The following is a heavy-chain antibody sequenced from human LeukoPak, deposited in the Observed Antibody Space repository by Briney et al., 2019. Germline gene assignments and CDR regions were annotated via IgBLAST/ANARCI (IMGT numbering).Heavy chain of an antibody. CDR3: AREQWGYCSSTSCNYYYYMDV. CDR2: IYTSGST. V-gene: IGHV4-4*07. Sequence: PLETLSLTCTVSGGSISSYYWSWIRQPAGKGLEWIGRIYTSGSTNYNPSLKSRVTMSVDTSKNQFSLKLSSVTAADTAVYYCAREQWGYCSSTSCNYYYYMDVWGKGTTVTVSS. CDR1: GGSISSYY. J-gene: IGHJ6*03. D-gene: IGHD2-2*01.